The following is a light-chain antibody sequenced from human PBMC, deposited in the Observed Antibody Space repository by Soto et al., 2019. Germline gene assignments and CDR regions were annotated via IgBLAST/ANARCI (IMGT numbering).Light chain of an antibody. J-gene: IGKJ2*01. CDR3: QQYNSPYT. CDR1: QSISSW. Sequence: DIQMTQSPSTLSASVGDRVTITCRASQSISSWLAWYQQKPGKAPKLLIYDASSLESGVPSRFSGSGSGTEFTHTISSLQPDDFATYYCQQYNSPYTFGQGTKLEIK. CDR2: DAS. V-gene: IGKV1-5*01.